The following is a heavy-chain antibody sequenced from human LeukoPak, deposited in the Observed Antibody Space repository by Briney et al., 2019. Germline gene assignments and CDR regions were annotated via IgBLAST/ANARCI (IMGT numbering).Heavy chain of an antibody. CDR1: GFTFSSYW. V-gene: IGHV3-74*01. Sequence: PGRSLRLSCAASGFTFSSYWMHWVRQAPGKGLVWVSHFNSDGTTTNYADSVRGRFTITRDNAKNTLYLQMNSLRAEDTAVYYCAVGRGYDIFDYWGQGTLVTVSS. CDR3: AVGRGYDIFDY. D-gene: IGHD3-9*01. CDR2: FNSDGTTT. J-gene: IGHJ4*02.